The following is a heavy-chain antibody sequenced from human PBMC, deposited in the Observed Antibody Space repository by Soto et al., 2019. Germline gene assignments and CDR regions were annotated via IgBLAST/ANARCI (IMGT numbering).Heavy chain of an antibody. J-gene: IGHJ3*02. CDR1: GGSFSGYY. CDR3: ALPRGPYYDFWSGYAFDI. CDR2: INHSGST. Sequence: LETLSLTCAVYGGSFSGYYWSWIRQPPGKGLEWIGEINHSGSTNYNPSLKSRVTISVDTSKNQFSLKLSSVTAADTAVYYCALPRGPYYDFWSGYAFDIWGQGTMVTVSS. V-gene: IGHV4-34*01. D-gene: IGHD3-3*01.